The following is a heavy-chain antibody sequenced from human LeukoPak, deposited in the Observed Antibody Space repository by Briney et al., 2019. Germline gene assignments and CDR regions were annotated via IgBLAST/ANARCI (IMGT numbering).Heavy chain of an antibody. J-gene: IGHJ3*02. CDR3: ASRNYDILSLAFDI. D-gene: IGHD3-9*01. Sequence: SETLSLTCTVSGGSISSYYWSWIRQPPGKGLEWIGYIYNSGSTNYNPSLKSRVTISVNTSKNQFSLKLSSVTAADTAVYYCASRNYDILSLAFDIWGQGTMVTVSS. CDR1: GGSISSYY. V-gene: IGHV4-59*01. CDR2: IYNSGST.